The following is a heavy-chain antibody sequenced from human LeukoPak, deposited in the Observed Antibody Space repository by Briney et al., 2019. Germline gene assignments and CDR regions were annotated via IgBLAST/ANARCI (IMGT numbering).Heavy chain of an antibody. V-gene: IGHV3-74*01. CDR3: ARDNSQVGATWGNFDY. Sequence: GGSLRLSCAASGFTFSSYWMHWVRQAPGKGLVWVSRINSDGSSTSYADSVKGRFTISRDNAKNTLYLQMNSLRAEDTAVYYCARDNSQVGATWGNFDYWGQGTLATVSS. D-gene: IGHD1-26*01. J-gene: IGHJ4*02. CDR2: INSDGSST. CDR1: GFTFSSYW.